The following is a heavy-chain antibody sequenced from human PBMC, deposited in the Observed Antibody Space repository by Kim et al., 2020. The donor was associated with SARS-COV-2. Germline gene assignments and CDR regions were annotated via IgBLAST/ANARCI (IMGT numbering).Heavy chain of an antibody. CDR3: ARDRRGRGGYFDY. CDR1: GFTFSSYS. J-gene: IGHJ4*02. CDR2: ISSSSSYI. V-gene: IGHV3-21*01. D-gene: IGHD3-10*01. Sequence: GGSLRLSCAASGFTFSSYSMNWVRQAPGKGLEWVSSISSSSSYIYYADSVKGRFTISRDNAKNSLYLQMNSLRAEDTAVYYCARDRRGRGGYFDYWGQGTLVTVSS.